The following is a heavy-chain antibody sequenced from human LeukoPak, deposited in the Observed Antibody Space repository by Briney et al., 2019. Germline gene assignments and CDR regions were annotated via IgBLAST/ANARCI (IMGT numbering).Heavy chain of an antibody. D-gene: IGHD1-1*01. CDR1: GGSISSSSYW. CDR2: INHSGST. CDR3: ARTGTTSPFDY. V-gene: IGHV4-39*07. J-gene: IGHJ4*02. Sequence: SETLSLTCTVSGGSISSSSYWWAWLRQPPGKGLEWIGEINHSGSTNYNPSLKSRVTISVDTSKNQFSLKLSSVTAADTAVYYCARTGTTSPFDYWGQGTLVTVSS.